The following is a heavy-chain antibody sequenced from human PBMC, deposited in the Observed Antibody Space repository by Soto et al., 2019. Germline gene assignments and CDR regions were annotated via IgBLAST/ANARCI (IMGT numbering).Heavy chain of an antibody. J-gene: IGHJ6*02. CDR3: ARTDRDFYGLDV. Sequence: EVQLVESGGGLVQPGGSLRLSCEASGFTFRNYDMHWVRQGTGKGLEWVSGISAAGDPDYADSVEGRFTISRENALNAFFLQMYSLRVGDTSVYYCARTDRDFYGLDVWGQGTTVIVSS. V-gene: IGHV3-13*05. CDR2: ISAAGDP. CDR1: GFTFRNYD.